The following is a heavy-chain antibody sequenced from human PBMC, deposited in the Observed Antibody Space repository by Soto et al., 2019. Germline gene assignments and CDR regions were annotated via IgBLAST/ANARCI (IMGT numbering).Heavy chain of an antibody. CDR2: FSGSGGAT. V-gene: IGHV3-23*01. J-gene: IGHJ4*02. CDR3: AKAGGDY. D-gene: IGHD3-10*01. Sequence: VQVLESGGDLVQPGGSLRLSCAASGFTASSYDMSWVRQAPGKGLEWVSGFSGSGGATFYADSVKGRFTLSRDSSKNTVYLQMNRLRAEDTAVYYCAKAGGDYWGQGTLVTVSS. CDR1: GFTASSYD.